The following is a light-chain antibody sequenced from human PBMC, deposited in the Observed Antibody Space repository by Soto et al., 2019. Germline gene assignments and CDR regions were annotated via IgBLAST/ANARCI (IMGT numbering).Light chain of an antibody. V-gene: IGKV3-15*01. CDR2: GAS. CDR3: HQYHSWPLT. Sequence: EIVMTQSPATLSVSPGERATLSCRASQSITSNLAWYQQKPGQAPRLLIYGASTRATSIPARFSGSGSGTEFTLTISSLQSEDFAVYYCHQYHSWPLTFGGGTKVDIK. J-gene: IGKJ4*01. CDR1: QSITSN.